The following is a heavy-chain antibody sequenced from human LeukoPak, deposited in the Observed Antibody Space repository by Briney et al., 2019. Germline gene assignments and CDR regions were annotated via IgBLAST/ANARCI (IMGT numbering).Heavy chain of an antibody. Sequence: GRSLRLSCAASGFTFSSYAMPWVRQAPGKGLEWVAVISYDGSNKYYADSVKGRFTISRDNSKNTLYLQMNSLRAEDTAVYYCAREGIEGYFDYWGQGTLVTVSS. D-gene: IGHD1-26*01. CDR1: GFTFSSYA. J-gene: IGHJ4*02. V-gene: IGHV3-30-3*01. CDR3: AREGIEGYFDY. CDR2: ISYDGSNK.